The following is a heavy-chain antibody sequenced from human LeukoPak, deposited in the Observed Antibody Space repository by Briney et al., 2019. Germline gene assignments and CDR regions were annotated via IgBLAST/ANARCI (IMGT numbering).Heavy chain of an antibody. J-gene: IGHJ4*02. Sequence: KPSEALSLTCTVSGGSISSYYWSWIRQPAGKGLEWIGRIYTSGSTNYNPSLKSRVTISIDTSKNQFSLKLNSVTAADTAVYYCARDRGYCYAFDYWGQGTLVTVSS. CDR2: IYTSGST. CDR3: ARDRGYCYAFDY. D-gene: IGHD2-2*01. V-gene: IGHV4-4*07. CDR1: GGSISSYY.